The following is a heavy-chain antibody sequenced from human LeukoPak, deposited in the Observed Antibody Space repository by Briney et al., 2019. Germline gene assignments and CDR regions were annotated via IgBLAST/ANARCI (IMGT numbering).Heavy chain of an antibody. D-gene: IGHD5-18*01. J-gene: IGHJ4*02. CDR3: ARATAWIQLWLSNYYFDY. V-gene: IGHV1-8*01. CDR1: GYTFTSYD. Sequence: ASVKVSCKASGYTFTSYDINWVRQATGQGLEWMGWMNPNSGNTGYAQKFQGRVTMTRNTSISTAYMELSSLRSEDTAVYYCARATAWIQLWLSNYYFDYWGQGTLVTVSS. CDR2: MNPNSGNT.